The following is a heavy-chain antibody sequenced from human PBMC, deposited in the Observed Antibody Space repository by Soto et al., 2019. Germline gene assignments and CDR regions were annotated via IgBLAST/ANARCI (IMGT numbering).Heavy chain of an antibody. J-gene: IGHJ6*02. V-gene: IGHV1-69*06. CDR3: ARSQGSSTTLEIYYYYYYGMDV. CDR2: IIPIPGTA. D-gene: IGHD2-2*01. CDR1: GGTFGSYA. Sequence: QVQLVQSGAEVKKPGSSVKVSCKASGGTFGSYAISWVRQAPGQGLEWMGGIIPIPGTANYAQKFQGRVTIAAGKSTSTAYMELGSLRSKETAVYYCARSQGSSTTLEIYYYYYYGMDVWGQGTTVTVSS.